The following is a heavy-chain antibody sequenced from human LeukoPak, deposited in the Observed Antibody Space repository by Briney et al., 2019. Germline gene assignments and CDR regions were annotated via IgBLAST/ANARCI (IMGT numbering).Heavy chain of an antibody. CDR2: IYYSGST. V-gene: IGHV4-39*01. CDR1: GGSISSSSYY. J-gene: IGHJ2*01. CDR3: ARHATSGYCSSTSCPYWYFDL. Sequence: SETLSLTCTVSGGSISSSSYYWGWIRQPPGKGLEWIGSIYYSGSTYYNPSLKSRVTISVDTSKNQFSLKLSSVTAADTAVYYCARHATSGYCSSTSCPYWYFDLWGRGTLVTVSS. D-gene: IGHD2-2*01.